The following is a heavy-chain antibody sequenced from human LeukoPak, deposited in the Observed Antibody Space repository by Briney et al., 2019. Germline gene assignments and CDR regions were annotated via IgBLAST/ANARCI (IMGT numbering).Heavy chain of an antibody. CDR1: AFTFSSYT. Sequence: PGGSLRLSCAASAFTFSSYTMSWVRQAPGKGLEWVSAISNSGGSTYYADSVKGRFTISRDNSKNTVYLPMNSLRAEDTAVYYCAKDGYVSWAYQLSHFDYWGQGTLVTVSS. CDR2: ISNSGGST. CDR3: AKDGYVSWAYQLSHFDY. D-gene: IGHD2-2*03. J-gene: IGHJ4*02. V-gene: IGHV3-23*01.